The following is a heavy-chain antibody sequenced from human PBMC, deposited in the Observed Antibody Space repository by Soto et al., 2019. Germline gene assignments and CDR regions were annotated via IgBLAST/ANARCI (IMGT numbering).Heavy chain of an antibody. J-gene: IGHJ4*02. CDR1: GGSMSSNY. Sequence: SETLSLTCTVSGGSMSSNYWTWIRQSPGKGLEWIGYIYYTGSTKYNPSLKSRVTISLDTAKNQFSLRLTSVTSWETAVYYCGRGGSYGDFFDYWGQGAQVTVSS. V-gene: IGHV4-59*01. CDR2: IYYTGST. CDR3: GRGGSYGDFFDY. D-gene: IGHD4-17*01.